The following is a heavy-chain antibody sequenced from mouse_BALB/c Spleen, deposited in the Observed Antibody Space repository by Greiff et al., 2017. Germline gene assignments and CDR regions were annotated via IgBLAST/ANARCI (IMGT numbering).Heavy chain of an antibody. CDR1: GFNIKDTY. CDR2: IDPANGNT. V-gene: IGHV14-3*02. Sequence: DVQLQESGAELVKPGASVKLSCTASGFNIKDTYMHWVKQRPEQGLEWIGRIDPANGNTKYDPKFQGKATITADTSSNTAYLQLSSLTSEDTAVYYCARPRGYYAMDYWGQGTSVTVSS. CDR3: ARPRGYYAMDY. J-gene: IGHJ4*01.